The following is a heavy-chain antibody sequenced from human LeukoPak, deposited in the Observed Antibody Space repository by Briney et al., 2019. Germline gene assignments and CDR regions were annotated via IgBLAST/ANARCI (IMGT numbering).Heavy chain of an antibody. D-gene: IGHD3-9*01. CDR3: ARALQYYDILTGYH. J-gene: IGHJ5*02. Sequence: PGRSLRLSCAASGFTFSSYGMHWVRQAPGKGLEWVAVISYDGSNKYYADSVKGRFTTSRDNSKNTLYLQMNSLRAEDTAVYYCARALQYYDILTGYHWGQGTLVTVSS. CDR1: GFTFSSYG. V-gene: IGHV3-30*03. CDR2: ISYDGSNK.